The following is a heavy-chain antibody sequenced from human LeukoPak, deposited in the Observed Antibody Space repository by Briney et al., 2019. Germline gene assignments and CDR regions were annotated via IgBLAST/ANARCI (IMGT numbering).Heavy chain of an antibody. J-gene: IGHJ4*02. CDR2: IYYSGST. V-gene: IGHV4-59*12. Sequence: PSETLSLTCTVSGGSISSYYWSWIRQPPGKGLEWIGNIYYSGSTNYNPSLKSRVTISVDTSKNQFSLKLSSVTAADTAVYYCARATYYDFWSGYYSRGKNFDYWGQGTLVTVSS. CDR1: GGSISSYY. D-gene: IGHD3-3*01. CDR3: ARATYYDFWSGYYSRGKNFDY.